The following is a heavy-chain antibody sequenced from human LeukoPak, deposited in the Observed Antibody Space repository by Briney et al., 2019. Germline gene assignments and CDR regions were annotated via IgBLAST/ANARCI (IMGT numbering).Heavy chain of an antibody. CDR2: ISYDGSNK. D-gene: IGHD1-1*01. Sequence: GRSLRLSCAASGFTFSSYGMHWVRQAPGKGLEWVAVISYDGSNKYYADSVKGRFTISRDNSKNTLYLQMNSLRAEDTAVYYCAKDLWQLEGIPDYWGQGTLVTVSS. CDR3: AKDLWQLEGIPDY. J-gene: IGHJ4*02. CDR1: GFTFSSYG. V-gene: IGHV3-30*18.